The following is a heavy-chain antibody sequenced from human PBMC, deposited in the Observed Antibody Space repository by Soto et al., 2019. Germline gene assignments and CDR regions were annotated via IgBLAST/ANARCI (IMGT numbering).Heavy chain of an antibody. J-gene: IGHJ4*02. V-gene: IGHV1-69*01. CDR3: ARGRHGSSSDY. CDR1: GGTFTNYV. Sequence: QVQLLQSGAEVTKPGSSVKVSCKTSGGTFTNYVITWVRQAPGQGLEWKGAFNTIFGTTTYAQKLQARFTISADESANTVYMELSSLTSEDSAVYYCARGRHGSSSDYWGQGTLVTVSA. D-gene: IGHD6-13*01. CDR2: FNTIFGTT.